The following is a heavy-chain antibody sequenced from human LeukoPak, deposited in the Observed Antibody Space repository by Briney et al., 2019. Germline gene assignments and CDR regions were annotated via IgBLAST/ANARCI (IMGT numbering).Heavy chain of an antibody. CDR1: GYAISSGYF. J-gene: IGHJ5*02. CDR3: ARGYSSSWYFNWFDP. CDR2: NHSGST. Sequence: SETLSLTCSVSGYAISSGYFWGWIRQPPGKGLEWIGTNHSGSTYYNPSLKSRVTISVDTSKNQFSLKLSSVTAADTAVYYCARGYSSSWYFNWFDPWGQGTLVTVSS. V-gene: IGHV4-38-2*02. D-gene: IGHD6-13*01.